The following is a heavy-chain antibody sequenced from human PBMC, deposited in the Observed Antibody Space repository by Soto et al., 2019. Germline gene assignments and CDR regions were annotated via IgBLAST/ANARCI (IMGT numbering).Heavy chain of an antibody. J-gene: IGHJ4*02. CDR1: GFPFTPSW. D-gene: IGHD3-16*01. V-gene: IGHV3-7*05. Sequence: EVQLVESGGGLVKPGGSLRLSCAASGFPFTPSWMGWVRQAPGKGLEWVANIKQDGTSKYYADSVKGRFTVSRDNGKSSIYLQMDSLRDDDTAVYRCARLRLIFMERDFDSWGQGTLVTVSS. CDR2: IKQDGTSK. CDR3: ARLRLIFMERDFDS.